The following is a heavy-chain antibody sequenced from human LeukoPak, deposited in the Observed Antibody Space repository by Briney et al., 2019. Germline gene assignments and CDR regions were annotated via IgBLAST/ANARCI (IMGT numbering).Heavy chain of an antibody. CDR3: ARFVVFSSGWRMINWFDP. CDR1: GFTVSSYW. D-gene: IGHD6-19*01. V-gene: IGHV3-74*01. J-gene: IGHJ5*02. CDR2: INSDGSST. Sequence: PGGSLRLSCAASGFTVSSYWMHWVRQAPGKGLVWVSRINSDGSSTSYADSVKGRFTISRDNAKNTLYLQMNSLRAEDTAVYYCARFVVFSSGWRMINWFDPWGQGTLVTVSS.